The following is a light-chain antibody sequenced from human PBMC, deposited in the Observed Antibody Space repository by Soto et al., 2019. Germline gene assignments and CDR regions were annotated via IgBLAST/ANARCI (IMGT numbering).Light chain of an antibody. CDR2: GAS. J-gene: IGKJ1*01. Sequence: EKVMTQSPATLSVSPGERATLSCRAGQSISNNLAWYQQKPGQAPRLLIYGASTRATGIPARFTGSGSGTEFTLTISSLQSEDFAVYYCQQYSNWPRTFGQGAKVEIK. CDR3: QQYSNWPRT. CDR1: QSISNN. V-gene: IGKV3-15*01.